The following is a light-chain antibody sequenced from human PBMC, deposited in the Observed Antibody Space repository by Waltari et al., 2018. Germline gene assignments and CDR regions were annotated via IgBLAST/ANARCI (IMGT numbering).Light chain of an antibody. V-gene: IGKV4-1*01. CDR2: LSS. CDR3: HQYSSTPWT. J-gene: IGKJ1*01. Sequence: DIVMTQSPDSLAVSLGERATINCKSSQTVLHSSDTKNYVAWYQQKPGQPPKLLIYLSSTRESGVPDRFSGSGSGTYFTLTISSLQAEDVAVYYCHQYSSTPWTFGQGTKVEVK. CDR1: QTVLHSSDTKNY.